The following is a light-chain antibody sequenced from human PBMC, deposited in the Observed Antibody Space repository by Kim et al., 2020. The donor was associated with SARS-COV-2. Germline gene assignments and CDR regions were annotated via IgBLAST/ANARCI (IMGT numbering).Light chain of an antibody. V-gene: IGKV1-8*01. J-gene: IGKJ3*01. CDR1: QGISSY. CDR2: AAS. CDR3: QEYYSYPPT. Sequence: AIRITQSPSSLSASTGDRVTITCRASQGISSYLAWYQQKPGKAPKLLIYAASTLQSGVPSRFSGSGSETDFTLTISCQQSEDFATYYCQEYYSYPPTFGPGTKVDIK.